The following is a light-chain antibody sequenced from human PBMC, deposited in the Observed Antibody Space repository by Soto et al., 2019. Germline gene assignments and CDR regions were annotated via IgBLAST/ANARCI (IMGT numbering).Light chain of an antibody. CDR1: QSISTE. V-gene: IGKV3-15*01. CDR3: QQGHNWPLT. CDR2: SAS. J-gene: IGKJ2*01. Sequence: EIAMTQSPATLSVSPGERATLSRRASQSISTELAWYQQIPGQPPRLLIYSASTRATGVPARFTGSGSGSEFTLTISGLQSVDFAIYYCQQGHNWPLTFGQGTRLEI.